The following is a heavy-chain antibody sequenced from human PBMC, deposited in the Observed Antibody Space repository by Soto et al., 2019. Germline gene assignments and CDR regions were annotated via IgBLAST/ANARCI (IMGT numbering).Heavy chain of an antibody. Sequence: GGSLRLSCAASGFTFSTYDMHWVRLSTGKGLEWVSAIGTAGDTHYPDSVKGRFTISRENGKNSVYLQMNRLRAGDTAVYYCARVPGGFTYGFYGMDVWGQGTTVTVSS. D-gene: IGHD5-18*01. CDR2: IGTAGDT. CDR3: ARVPGGFTYGFYGMDV. J-gene: IGHJ6*02. CDR1: GFTFSTYD. V-gene: IGHV3-13*01.